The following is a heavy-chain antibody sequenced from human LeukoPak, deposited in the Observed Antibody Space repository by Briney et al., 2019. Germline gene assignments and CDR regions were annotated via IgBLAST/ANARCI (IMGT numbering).Heavy chain of an antibody. D-gene: IGHD3-22*01. CDR2: LIPIFGTS. CDR3: ARSANNYYDSSGYYYGPSYYYGMDV. J-gene: IGHJ6*02. CDR1: GGTFSSYA. Sequence: GASVKVSCKASGGTFSSYAISWVRQAPGQGLEWMGGLIPIFGTSNYAQKFQGRVTITADESTSTAYMELSSLRSEDTAVYYCARSANNYYDSSGYYYGPSYYYGMDVWGQGTTVTVSS. V-gene: IGHV1-69*13.